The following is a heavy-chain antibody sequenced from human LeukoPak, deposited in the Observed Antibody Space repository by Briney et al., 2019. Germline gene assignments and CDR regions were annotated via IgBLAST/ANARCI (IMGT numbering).Heavy chain of an antibody. CDR1: GFTFSDYY. CDR2: ISSSGSTI. J-gene: IGHJ3*02. V-gene: IGHV3-11*01. CDR3: ARAELRYFDWLGAFDI. D-gene: IGHD3-9*01. Sequence: GGSLRLSCAASGFTFSDYYMSWIRQSPGKGLEWVSYISSSGSTIYYADSVKGRFTISRDNAKNSLYLQMNSLRAEDTAVYYCARAELRYFDWLGAFDIWGQGTMVTVSS.